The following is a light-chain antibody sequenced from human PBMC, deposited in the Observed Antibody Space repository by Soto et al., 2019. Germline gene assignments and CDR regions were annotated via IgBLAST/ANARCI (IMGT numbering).Light chain of an antibody. J-gene: IGLJ1*01. CDR2: EVS. V-gene: IGLV2-14*01. CDR3: SSYTSSTTYV. Sequence: QSALTQPASVSGSPGQSISISCTGTSSDVGGYNYVSWYQQQPGKAPKLMIYEVSSRPSGVSDRFSGSKSGNTASLTISGLQAEDEADYYCSSYTSSTTYVFGNGTKVTVL. CDR1: SSDVGGYNY.